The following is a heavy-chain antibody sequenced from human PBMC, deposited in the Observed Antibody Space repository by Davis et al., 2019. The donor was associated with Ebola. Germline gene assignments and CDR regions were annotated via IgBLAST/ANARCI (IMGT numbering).Heavy chain of an antibody. CDR2: IIPIFGTA. D-gene: IGHD2-8*02. CDR3: ARDKGNWWFDY. V-gene: IGHV1-69*13. J-gene: IGHJ4*02. CDR1: GGTFSSYA. Sequence: AASVKVSCKASGGTFSSYAISWVRQAPGQGLEWMGGIIPIFGTANHAQKFQGRVTITADESTSTAYMELSSLRSEDTAVYYCARDKGNWWFDYWGQGTLVTVSS.